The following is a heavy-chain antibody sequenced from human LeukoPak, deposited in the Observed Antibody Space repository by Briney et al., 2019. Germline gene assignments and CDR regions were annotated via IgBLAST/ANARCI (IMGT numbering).Heavy chain of an antibody. CDR1: GGTFSSYA. CDR3: ARESSVGAPFWSGPTHYYYYGMDV. Sequence: SVKVSCKASGGTFSSYAISWVRQAPGQGLEWMGRIIPIFGIANYAQKFQGRVTITADKSTSTAYMELSSLRSGDTAVYYCARESSVGAPFWSGPTHYYYYGMDVWGQGTTVTVSS. D-gene: IGHD3-3*01. CDR2: IIPIFGIA. V-gene: IGHV1-69*04. J-gene: IGHJ6*02.